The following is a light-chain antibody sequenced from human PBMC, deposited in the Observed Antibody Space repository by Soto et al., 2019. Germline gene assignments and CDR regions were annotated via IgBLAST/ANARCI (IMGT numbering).Light chain of an antibody. J-gene: IGKJ1*01. CDR1: QDIRNA. CDR2: ASS. CDR3: LQHDSYPPT. Sequence: DIQMTQSPSSLSASVGDGVTITCRASQDIRNALGWYQQKPGRAPKRLMYASSSLQSGVPSRFSGSGSGTEFTLTINSLQPEDFATYYCLQHDSYPPTFGQGTKVEIK. V-gene: IGKV1-17*01.